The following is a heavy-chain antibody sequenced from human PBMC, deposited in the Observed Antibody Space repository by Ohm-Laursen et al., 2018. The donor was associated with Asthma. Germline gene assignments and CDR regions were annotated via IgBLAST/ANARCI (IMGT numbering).Heavy chain of an antibody. J-gene: IGHJ6*02. D-gene: IGHD2-2*01. CDR2: INPNSGGT. V-gene: IGHV1-2*04. Sequence: SVKVSCKASGYTFTGYYMHWVRQAPGQGLEWMGWINPNSGGTNYAQKFQGWVTMTRDTSISTAYMELSRLRSDDTAVYYCARERVDIVVVPAALYYYYGMDVWGQGTTVTVSS. CDR1: GYTFTGYY. CDR3: ARERVDIVVVPAALYYYYGMDV.